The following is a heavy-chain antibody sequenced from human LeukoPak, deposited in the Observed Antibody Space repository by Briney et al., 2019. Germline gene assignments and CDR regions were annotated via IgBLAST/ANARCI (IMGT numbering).Heavy chain of an antibody. CDR3: AASRSGSYYPLDY. CDR2: INHSGST. D-gene: IGHD3-10*01. V-gene: IGHV4-34*01. CDR1: GGSFSGYY. Sequence: PSETLSLTCAVYGGSFSGYYWSRIRQPPGKGLEWIGEINHSGSTNYNPSLKSRVTISVDTSKNQFSLKLSSVTAADTAVYYCAASRSGSYYPLDYWGQGTLVTVSS. J-gene: IGHJ4*02.